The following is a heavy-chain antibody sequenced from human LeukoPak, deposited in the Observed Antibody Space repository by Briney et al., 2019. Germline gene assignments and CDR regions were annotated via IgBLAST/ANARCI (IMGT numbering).Heavy chain of an antibody. J-gene: IGHJ4*02. CDR3: ARVWVGATKAGYGY. Sequence: EASVKVSCKASGYTFTSYYMHWVRQAPGQGLEWMGIISTSGGNTGYAQKFQGRIIMTRDTSTSTVYLDLSSPRSDDTAVYCCARVWVGATKAGYGYWGQGTLVTVSS. V-gene: IGHV1-46*01. CDR2: ISTSGGNT. D-gene: IGHD1-26*01. CDR1: GYTFTSYY.